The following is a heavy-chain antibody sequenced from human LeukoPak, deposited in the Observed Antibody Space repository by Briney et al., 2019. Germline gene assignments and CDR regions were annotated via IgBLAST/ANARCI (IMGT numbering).Heavy chain of an antibody. CDR3: VRDLILVWTPGDDFDH. CDR2: INERATII. J-gene: IGHJ4*02. Sequence: GGSLRLSCAASGFTFSNYWMHWVRQAPGKGLEWVSRINERATIISYADSVKGRFTISRENARNTLYLQMNSLTAEDTAVYYGVRDLILVWTPGDDFDHWGQGTLVTVSS. CDR1: GFTFSNYW. D-gene: IGHD3-16*01. V-gene: IGHV3-74*01.